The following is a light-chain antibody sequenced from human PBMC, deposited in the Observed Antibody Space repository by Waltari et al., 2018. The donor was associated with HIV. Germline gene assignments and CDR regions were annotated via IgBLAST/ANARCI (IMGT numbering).Light chain of an antibody. CDR3: GTWDTSLNSAV. Sequence: QSLLTQPPSVSAAPGQNVTISCSGSNSNIGNKDVSWYQQVPGAAPKLLMYYNDKRPSGTPDQFSGSNTGASATLDIPRLQSGDEGYYHCGTWDTSLNSAVFGGGTTLTVL. CDR1: NSNIGNKD. J-gene: IGLJ3*02. CDR2: YND. V-gene: IGLV1-51*01.